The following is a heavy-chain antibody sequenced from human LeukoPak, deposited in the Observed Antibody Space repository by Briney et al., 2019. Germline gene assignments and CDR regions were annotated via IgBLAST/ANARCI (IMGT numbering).Heavy chain of an antibody. J-gene: IGHJ4*02. Sequence: GGSLRLSCAASGFTFDDYAMHWVRQAPGKGLGWVSGISWNSGSIGYADSVKGRFTISRDNAKNSLYLQMNSLRAEDTALYYCANLRIAAAGGYWGQGTLVTVSS. CDR3: ANLRIAAAGGY. V-gene: IGHV3-9*01. D-gene: IGHD6-13*01. CDR1: GFTFDDYA. CDR2: ISWNSGSI.